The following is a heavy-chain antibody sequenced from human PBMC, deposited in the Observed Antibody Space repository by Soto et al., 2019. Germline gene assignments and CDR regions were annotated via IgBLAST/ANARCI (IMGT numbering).Heavy chain of an antibody. D-gene: IGHD3-22*01. CDR3: ARAHSYYYDSSALGSGFDY. V-gene: IGHV1-69*13. Sequence: GASVKVSCKASGGTFSSYAISWVRQAPGQGLEWMGGIIPIFGTANYAQKFQGRVTITADESTSTAYMELSSLRSEDTAVYYCARAHSYYYDSSALGSGFDYWGQGTLVTVSS. CDR2: IIPIFGTA. CDR1: GGTFSSYA. J-gene: IGHJ4*02.